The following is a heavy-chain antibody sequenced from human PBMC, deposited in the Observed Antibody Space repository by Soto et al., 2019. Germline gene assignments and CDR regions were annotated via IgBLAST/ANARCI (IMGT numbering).Heavy chain of an antibody. Sequence: GASVKVSCKASGYTFSNYYMHWVRRAPGQGLEWVGVINPSGGSTSYGQKFQGRVTMTRDTSTSTVYMELSSLRSEDTAIYYCTRARAAAGAAEGYWGQGTLVTVSS. D-gene: IGHD6-13*01. J-gene: IGHJ4*02. CDR2: INPSGGST. V-gene: IGHV1-46*03. CDR3: TRARAAAGAAEGY. CDR1: GYTFSNYY.